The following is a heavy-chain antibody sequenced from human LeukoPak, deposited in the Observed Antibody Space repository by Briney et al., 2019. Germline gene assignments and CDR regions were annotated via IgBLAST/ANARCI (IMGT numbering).Heavy chain of an antibody. D-gene: IGHD3-22*01. Sequence: GGSLRLSCAASGFTFSSYGMHWVRQAPGKGLEWVAFIRYDGSNKYYADSVKGRFTISRDNSKNTLYLQMNSLRAEDTAVYYCATSRYYYDSSGYPEYFQHWGQGTLVTVSS. V-gene: IGHV3-30*02. CDR3: ATSRYYYDSSGYPEYFQH. CDR2: IRYDGSNK. J-gene: IGHJ1*01. CDR1: GFTFSSYG.